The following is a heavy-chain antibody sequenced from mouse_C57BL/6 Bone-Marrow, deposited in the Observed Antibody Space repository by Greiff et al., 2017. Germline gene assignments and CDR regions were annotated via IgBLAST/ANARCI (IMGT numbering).Heavy chain of an antibody. CDR1: GYTFTSYW. CDR3: ARGDYSNYYFDY. V-gene: IGHV1-50*01. Sequence: QVQLQQPGAELVKPGASVKLSCKASGYTFTSYWMQWVKQRPGQGLEWIGEIDPSASYTNYNQKFKGKATLTVDTSSSTAYMQLSSLTSEDSAVYYCARGDYSNYYFDYWGQGTTLTVSS. CDR2: IDPSASYT. D-gene: IGHD2-5*01. J-gene: IGHJ2*01.